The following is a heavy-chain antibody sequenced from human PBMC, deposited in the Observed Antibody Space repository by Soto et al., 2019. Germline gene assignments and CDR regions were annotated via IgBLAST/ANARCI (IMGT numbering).Heavy chain of an antibody. J-gene: IGHJ4*02. CDR3: ARDSRAADGNRRYYFDD. V-gene: IGHV4-4*02. Sequence: SETLSLTCAVSGGSISSSSWWSWVRQPPGKGLEWIGEIYHTGNTNYNPSLESRVTISVDKSKNQFSLNLNSVTAADTAVYYCARDSRAADGNRRYYFDDWGQGTLVTLSS. CDR2: IYHTGNT. CDR1: GGSISSSSW. D-gene: IGHD6-13*01.